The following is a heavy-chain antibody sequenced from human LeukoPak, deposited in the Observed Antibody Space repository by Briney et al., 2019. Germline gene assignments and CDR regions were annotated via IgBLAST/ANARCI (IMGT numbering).Heavy chain of an antibody. Sequence: GGSLRLSCAASGFTFSSYEMNWVRQAPGKGLEGVSYISSSGSTIYYADSVKGRFTISRDNAKNSLYLQMNSLRAEDTAVYYCARVPIFGVVIEYNWFDPWGQGTLVTVSS. J-gene: IGHJ5*02. D-gene: IGHD3-3*01. CDR1: GFTFSSYE. CDR2: ISSSGSTI. CDR3: ARVPIFGVVIEYNWFDP. V-gene: IGHV3-48*03.